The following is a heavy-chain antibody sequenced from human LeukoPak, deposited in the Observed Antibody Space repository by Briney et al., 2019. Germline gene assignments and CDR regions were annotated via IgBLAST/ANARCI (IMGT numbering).Heavy chain of an antibody. D-gene: IGHD3-3*01. CDR1: GFTFDDFP. J-gene: IGHJ4*02. CDR2: VSVDGDTI. Sequence: PGGSLRLSCAASGFTFDDFPMHWVRQQPGKGLEWVSLVSVDGDTIYYADSVRGRFTISRDNSKNSLYLQMNSLRAEDTAVYYCAREMFWSGYFANLHFDYWGQGALVTVSS. V-gene: IGHV3-43*01. CDR3: AREMFWSGYFANLHFDY.